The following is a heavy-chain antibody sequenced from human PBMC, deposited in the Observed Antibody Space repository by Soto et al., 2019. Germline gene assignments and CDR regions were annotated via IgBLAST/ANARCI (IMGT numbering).Heavy chain of an antibody. J-gene: IGHJ4*02. CDR1: GFSVGGNY. CDR3: ARGPNSDC. V-gene: IGHV3-53*01. Sequence: EERLVQSGGGLVQPGGSLRLSCAASGFSVGGNYMSWVRQAPGKGLELVALIYSGGNPFYADSMKGRFTISSDNSNNMLYLQMDKMRAEVTAVYYCARGPNSDCWGQGILVIVSS. CDR2: IYSGGNP. D-gene: IGHD2-21*01.